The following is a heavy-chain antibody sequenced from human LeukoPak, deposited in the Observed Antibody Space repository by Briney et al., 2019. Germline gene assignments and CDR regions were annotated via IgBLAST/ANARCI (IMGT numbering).Heavy chain of an antibody. Sequence: PSETLSLTCAASGVPFSNYYCSWVRQSPSQGLEWIGEINRSGYTNYNPSLKSRVTMSIDPSKKQFSLRLTSVTAADAGVYYCTRAVAGHPDWGQGTLVTVSS. D-gene: IGHD6-19*01. CDR2: INRSGYT. CDR3: TRAVAGHPD. V-gene: IGHV4-34*01. CDR1: GVPFSNYY. J-gene: IGHJ4*02.